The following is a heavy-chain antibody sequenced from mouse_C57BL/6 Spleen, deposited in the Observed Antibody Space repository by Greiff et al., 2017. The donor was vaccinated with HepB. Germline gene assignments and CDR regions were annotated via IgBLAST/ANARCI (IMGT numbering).Heavy chain of an antibody. V-gene: IGHV1-76*01. Sequence: VQLVESGAELVRPGASVKLSCKASGYTFTDYYINWVKQRPGQGLEWIARIYPGSGNTYYNEKFKGKATLTAEKSSSTAYMQLSSLTSEDSAVYFCARAYYSIFFDYWGQGTTLTVSS. J-gene: IGHJ2*01. CDR1: GYTFTDYY. CDR3: ARAYYSIFFDY. D-gene: IGHD2-5*01. CDR2: IYPGSGNT.